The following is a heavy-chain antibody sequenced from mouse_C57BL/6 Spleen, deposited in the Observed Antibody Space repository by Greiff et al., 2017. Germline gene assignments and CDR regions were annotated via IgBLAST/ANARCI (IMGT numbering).Heavy chain of an antibody. CDR3: AREGITTVVGFDV. Sequence: EVQLQESGPGLVKPSQSLSLTCSVTGYSITSGYYWNWIRQFPGNKLEWMGYISYDGSNNYNPSPKNRISSTRDTSKNQFFLKLNSVTTEDTATYYCAREGITTVVGFDVWGTGTTVTVSS. V-gene: IGHV3-6*01. J-gene: IGHJ1*03. CDR1: GYSITSGYY. CDR2: ISYDGSN. D-gene: IGHD1-1*01.